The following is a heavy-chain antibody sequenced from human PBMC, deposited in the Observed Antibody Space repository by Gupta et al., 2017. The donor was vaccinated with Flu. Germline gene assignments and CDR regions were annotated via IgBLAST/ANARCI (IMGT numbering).Heavy chain of an antibody. Sequence: EVQLVESGGGLVKPGGSLRLSCAASGFTFSSYVMEWVRQAPGKGLELVSSISISSSAIYHTASVKGRLTVSRDNAKNSLYLQMNSLRAEDTAVYYCARALIGSDWGAAFDIWGQGTLVTVSS. CDR2: ISISSSAI. CDR1: GFTFSSYV. D-gene: IGHD1-26*01. V-gene: IGHV3-21*01. J-gene: IGHJ3*02. CDR3: ARALIGSDWGAAFDI.